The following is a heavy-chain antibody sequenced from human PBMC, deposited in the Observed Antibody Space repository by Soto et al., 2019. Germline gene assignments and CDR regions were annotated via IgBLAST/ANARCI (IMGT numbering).Heavy chain of an antibody. Sequence: QLQLQESGSGLVKPSQTLSLTCAVSGGSISSGGYSWSWIRQPPGKGLEWIGYIYHSGSTYYNPSLKRGGTIAVDMSKNQFSLQLSSVTAADTAVYYCASASSSAPPLGFDPWGQGTLVTVSS. J-gene: IGHJ5*02. D-gene: IGHD6-25*01. CDR2: IYHSGST. CDR3: ASASSSAPPLGFDP. CDR1: GGSISSGGYS. V-gene: IGHV4-30-2*01.